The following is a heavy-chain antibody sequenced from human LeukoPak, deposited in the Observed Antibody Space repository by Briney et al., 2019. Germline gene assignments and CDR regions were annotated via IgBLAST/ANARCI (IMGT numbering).Heavy chain of an antibody. J-gene: IGHJ4*02. D-gene: IGHD3-22*01. CDR1: GFTLSNYG. Sequence: GGSLRLSCAVSGFTLSNYGMTWVRQAPGKGLEWVAGISDTGGRTNYADSVKGRFTISRDNPKNTLYLQMNSLRAEDTAVYFCARRGVLIRVILVGFHKEAYYFDSWGRGALVTVSS. CDR2: ISDTGGRT. CDR3: ARRGVLIRVILVGFHKEAYYFDS. V-gene: IGHV3-23*01.